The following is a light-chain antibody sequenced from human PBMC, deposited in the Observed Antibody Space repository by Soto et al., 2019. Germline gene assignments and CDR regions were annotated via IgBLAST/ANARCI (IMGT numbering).Light chain of an antibody. CDR1: SSNIGSNS. Sequence: QSVLTQPPSASGTPGQRVTISCSGSSSNIGSNSVNWYQQLPGTAPKLLIYSNNQRPSGVPDRFSGSKSGTLASLAISGLQSEDEADYFCAAWDDSLSGPVFGGGTKLTVL. V-gene: IGLV1-44*01. CDR3: AAWDDSLSGPV. J-gene: IGLJ3*02. CDR2: SNN.